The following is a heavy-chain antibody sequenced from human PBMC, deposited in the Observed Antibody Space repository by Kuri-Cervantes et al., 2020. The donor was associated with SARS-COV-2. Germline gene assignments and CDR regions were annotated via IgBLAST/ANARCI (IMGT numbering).Heavy chain of an antibody. D-gene: IGHD4-17*01. J-gene: IGHJ6*03. CDR3: ARRAYGEQVDYYYMDV. CDR2: IYPGDSDT. CDR1: GYSFTTYW. Sequence: KVSCKGSGYSFTTYWIGWVRQMPGKGLEWMGIIYPGDSDTRYSPSFQGQVTISADKSIGTAFLQWSSLKASDTAIYYCARRAYGEQVDYYYMDVWGKGTTVTDSS. V-gene: IGHV5-51*01.